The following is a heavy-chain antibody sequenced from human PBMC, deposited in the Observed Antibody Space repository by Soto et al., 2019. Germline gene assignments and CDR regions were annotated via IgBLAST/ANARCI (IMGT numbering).Heavy chain of an antibody. J-gene: IGHJ4*02. Sequence: PSETLSLTCTVSGGSISSRSYFWGWIRQPPGKGLEWIGSIYYSGGTYYNPSLKSRVTISVDTSKNQFSLKLSSVTAADTAVYYCASVNILTGYYLDQWGQGTLVTVSS. V-gene: IGHV4-39*01. CDR2: IYYSGGT. CDR1: GGSISSRSYF. CDR3: ASVNILTGYYLDQ. D-gene: IGHD3-9*01.